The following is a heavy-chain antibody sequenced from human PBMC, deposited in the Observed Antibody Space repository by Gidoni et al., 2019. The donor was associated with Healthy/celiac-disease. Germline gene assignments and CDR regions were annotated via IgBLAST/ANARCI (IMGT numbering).Heavy chain of an antibody. CDR1: GFTFSSYG. J-gene: IGHJ4*02. Sequence: QVQLVESGGGVVQPGRSLRLSCAASGFTFSSYGMHWVRQAPGKGLEWVAVIWYDGSNKYYADSVKGRFTISRDNSKNTLYLQMNSLRAEDTAVYYCASDYGDLREPLYYFDYWGQGTLVTVSS. D-gene: IGHD4-17*01. CDR2: IWYDGSNK. CDR3: ASDYGDLREPLYYFDY. V-gene: IGHV3-33*01.